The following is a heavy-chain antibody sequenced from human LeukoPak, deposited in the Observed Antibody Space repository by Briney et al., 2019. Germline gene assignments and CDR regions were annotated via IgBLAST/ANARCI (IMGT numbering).Heavy chain of an antibody. CDR1: GGSISPYF. Sequence: KPSETLSLTCTVSGGSISPYFWSWIRQLPGKGLEWIGYISYTGSTNYNPSLKSRVTISVDTSKNQFSLQLTSVTAADTAVYYCARDDYRGVTNFDPWGQGTLVTVSS. V-gene: IGHV4-59*01. CDR2: ISYTGST. J-gene: IGHJ5*02. D-gene: IGHD3-10*01. CDR3: ARDDYRGVTNFDP.